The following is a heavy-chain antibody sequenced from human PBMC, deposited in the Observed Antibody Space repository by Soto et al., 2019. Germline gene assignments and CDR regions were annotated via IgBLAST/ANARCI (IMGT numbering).Heavy chain of an antibody. D-gene: IGHD6-13*01. Sequence: ASGPTLVNRTQTLTLTCAFSGFSLGTSGVGVGWIRQPPVKALEWLALIYWNDDKRYSPSLKSRLTITKDTSKNQVVLTMTNMDPVDTATYYCAHRREQQLDLNNWFDPWGQGTLVTVS. V-gene: IGHV2-5*01. J-gene: IGHJ5*02. CDR1: GFSLGTSGVG. CDR2: IYWNDDK. CDR3: AHRREQQLDLNNWFDP.